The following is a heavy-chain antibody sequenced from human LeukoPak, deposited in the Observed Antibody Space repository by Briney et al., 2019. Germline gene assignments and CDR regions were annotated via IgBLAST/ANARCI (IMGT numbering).Heavy chain of an antibody. CDR2: IIPIFGTA. CDR3: ASPNYYDSSALDV. CDR1: GGTFSSYA. D-gene: IGHD3-22*01. V-gene: IGHV1-69*06. J-gene: IGHJ6*04. Sequence: ASVKVSCKASGGTFSSYAISWVRQAPGQGLEWMGGIIPIFGTANYAQKFQGRVTITADKSTSTAYMELSRLRSDDTAVYYCASPNYYDSSALDVWGKGTTVTISS.